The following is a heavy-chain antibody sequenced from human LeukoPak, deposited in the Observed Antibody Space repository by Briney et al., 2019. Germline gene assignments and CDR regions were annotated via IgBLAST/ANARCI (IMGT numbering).Heavy chain of an antibody. V-gene: IGHV3-23*01. CDR2: ISGSGGST. D-gene: IGHD3-9*01. J-gene: IGHJ5*02. CDR1: GFTFSRYW. Sequence: GGSLRLSCAASGFTFSRYWMSWVRQAPGKGLEWVSAISGSGGSTYYADSVKGRFTISRDNSKNTLYLQMNSLRAEDTAVYYCAKDLVLRYFDWAPSPDWFDPWGQGTLVTVSS. CDR3: AKDLVLRYFDWAPSPDWFDP.